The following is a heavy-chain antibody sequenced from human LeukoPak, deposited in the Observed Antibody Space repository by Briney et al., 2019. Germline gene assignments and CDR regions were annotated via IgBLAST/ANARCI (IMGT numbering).Heavy chain of an antibody. V-gene: IGHV3-30*04. CDR1: GFTLSSYA. CDR2: ISYDGSNK. J-gene: IGHJ4*02. CDR3: ARGANIRNFDY. D-gene: IGHD2/OR15-2a*01. Sequence: PGGSLRLSCAASGFTLSSYAMHWVRQAPGKGLEWVAVISYDGSNKYYADSVKGRFTISRDNSKNTLYLQMNSLRAEDTAVYYCARGANIRNFDYGGQGTLVTVSA.